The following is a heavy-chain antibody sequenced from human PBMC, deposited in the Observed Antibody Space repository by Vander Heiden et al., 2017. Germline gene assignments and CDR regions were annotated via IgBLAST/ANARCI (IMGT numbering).Heavy chain of an antibody. CDR1: GGSISRSNW. V-gene: IGHV4-4*02. D-gene: IGHD6-19*01. CDR3: ARDRGSGWYNPTGGTRFDP. Sequence: QVQLQESGPGLVKPSGTLSLTCAVSGGSISRSNWWSWVRQPPGKGLEWIGEIYHSGSTNYNPSLKSRVTISVDKSKNQFSLKLSSVTAADTAVYYCARDRGSGWYNPTGGTRFDPWGQGTLVTVSS. J-gene: IGHJ5*02. CDR2: IYHSGST.